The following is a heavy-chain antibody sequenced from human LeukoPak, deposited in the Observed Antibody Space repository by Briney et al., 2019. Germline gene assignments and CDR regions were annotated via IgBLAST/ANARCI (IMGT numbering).Heavy chain of an antibody. CDR2: INQDGSGK. V-gene: IGHV3-7*05. D-gene: IGHD3-9*01. CDR1: GFTFSSSW. J-gene: IGHJ5*02. Sequence: GGSLRLSCAASGFTFSSSWMSGVRQGPGKGLEWVANINQDGSGKYYADSVTGRFSISRDNAENSLYLQMNSLRADDTAVYYCARVVTGYTNRFDPWGQGTLVSVSS. CDR3: ARVVTGYTNRFDP.